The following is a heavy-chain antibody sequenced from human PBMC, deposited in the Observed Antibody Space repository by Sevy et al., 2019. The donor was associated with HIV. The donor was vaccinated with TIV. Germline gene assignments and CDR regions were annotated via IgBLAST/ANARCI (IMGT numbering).Heavy chain of an antibody. CDR1: GFTFSDHY. V-gene: IGHV3-72*01. D-gene: IGHD3-10*01. CDR3: ARVPTYGSVTYFLDY. CDR2: IRNKANSDTT. J-gene: IGHJ4*02. Sequence: GGSLRLSCAASGFTFSDHYMDWVRQAPGKGLEWVGRIRNKANSDTTEYAASVKGRFTISRDDSKNSLYLQVNSLKTEDTAVYYCARVPTYGSVTYFLDYWGQGSLVTVSS.